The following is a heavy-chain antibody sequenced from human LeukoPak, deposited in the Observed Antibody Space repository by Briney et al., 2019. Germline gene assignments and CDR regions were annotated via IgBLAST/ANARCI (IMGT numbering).Heavy chain of an antibody. CDR3: ARGGIGGAPKSGWFDP. J-gene: IGHJ5*02. Sequence: GESLKISCKGSGYSFTSYWIGWVRQMPGKGLEWMGIIYPGDSDTRNSPSFQGQVTLSADKSISTAYLQWSSLKASDTAMYYCARGGIGGAPKSGWFDPWGQGTLVTVSS. D-gene: IGHD1-26*01. V-gene: IGHV5-51*01. CDR1: GYSFTSYW. CDR2: IYPGDSDT.